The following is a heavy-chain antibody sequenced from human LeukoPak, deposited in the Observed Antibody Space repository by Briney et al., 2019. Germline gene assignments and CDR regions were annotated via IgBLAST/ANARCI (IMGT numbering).Heavy chain of an antibody. CDR1: EFTFSNCG. CDR2: ISTSGGGT. CDR3: AKVEGGWTAAGPNFDY. J-gene: IGHJ4*02. Sequence: GGSLRLSCAASEFTFSNCGMTWVRQAPGKGLEWVSGISTSGGGTYYADSVKGRFTISRDNSENTLYLQMNSLRAEDTAVYYCAKVEGGWTAAGPNFDYWGQGTLVTVSS. V-gene: IGHV3-23*01. D-gene: IGHD6-13*01.